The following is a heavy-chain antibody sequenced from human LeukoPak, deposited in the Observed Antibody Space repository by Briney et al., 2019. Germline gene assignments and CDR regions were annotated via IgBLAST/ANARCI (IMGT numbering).Heavy chain of an antibody. Sequence: PGGSLRLSCAASGFTFSSYGMHWVRQAPGKGLEWVAVIWYDGSNKYYADSVKGRFTISRDNSKNTLYLQMNSLRAEDTAVYYCASSLRFLERTIDYWGQGTLVTVSS. D-gene: IGHD3-3*01. J-gene: IGHJ4*02. CDR3: ASSLRFLERTIDY. V-gene: IGHV3-33*01. CDR1: GFTFSSYG. CDR2: IWYDGSNK.